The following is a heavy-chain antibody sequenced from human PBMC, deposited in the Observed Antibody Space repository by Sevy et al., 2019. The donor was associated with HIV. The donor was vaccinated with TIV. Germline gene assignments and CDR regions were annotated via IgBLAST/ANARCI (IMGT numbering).Heavy chain of an antibody. CDR2: IRSKAYGGTT. Sequence: GGSLRLSCTASGFTFGDYAMSWFRQAPGKGLEWVGFIRSKAYGGTTEYAASVKGRFTISRDDCKSIAYLQMNSLKTEDTAVYYCTRALLSDYVWGSYRWNFDYWGQGTLVTVSS. V-gene: IGHV3-49*03. J-gene: IGHJ4*02. D-gene: IGHD3-16*02. CDR1: GFTFGDYA. CDR3: TRALLSDYVWGSYRWNFDY.